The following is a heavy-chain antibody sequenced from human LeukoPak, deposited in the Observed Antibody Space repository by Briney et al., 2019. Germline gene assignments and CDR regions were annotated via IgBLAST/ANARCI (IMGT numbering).Heavy chain of an antibody. CDR3: ARVLSGSYVNDAFDI. CDR2: INPSGGST. Sequence: ASVKVSCQASVYTFIRYYMHWVRQAPGQGLEWMGIINPSGGSTSYAQKFQGRVTMTRDTSTSTVYMELSSLRYEDTAVYYCARVLSGSYVNDAFDIWGQGTMVTVSS. J-gene: IGHJ3*02. V-gene: IGHV1-46*01. CDR1: VYTFIRYY. D-gene: IGHD1-26*01.